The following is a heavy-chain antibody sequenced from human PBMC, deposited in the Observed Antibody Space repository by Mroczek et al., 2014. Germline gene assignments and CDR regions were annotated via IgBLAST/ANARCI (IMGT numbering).Heavy chain of an antibody. J-gene: IGHJ5*02. CDR3: ARDREQGYSSSWYRWFDP. D-gene: IGHD6-13*01. CDR2: ISYDGSNK. CDR1: GFTFSSYA. Sequence: QVQLQESGGGVVQPGRSLRLSCAASGFTFSSYAMHWVRQAPGKGLEWVAVISYDGSNKYYADSVKGRFTISRDNSKNTLYLQMNSLRAEDTAVYYCARDREQGYSSSWYRWFDPWGQGTLVTVSS. V-gene: IGHV3-30-3*01.